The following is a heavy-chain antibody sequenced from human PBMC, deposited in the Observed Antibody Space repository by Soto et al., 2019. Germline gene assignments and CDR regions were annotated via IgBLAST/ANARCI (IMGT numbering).Heavy chain of an antibody. Sequence: QVQLVESGGGLVKPGGSLRLSCAASGFTFSDYYMSWIRQAPGKGLEWVSYISSSSSYTNYADSVKGRLTISRDNAKNSLYLQMNSLRAEDTAVYYCARDRANSQWLAYYYGMDVWGQGTTVTVSS. J-gene: IGHJ6*02. D-gene: IGHD6-19*01. CDR3: ARDRANSQWLAYYYGMDV. V-gene: IGHV3-11*05. CDR2: ISSSSSYT. CDR1: GFTFSDYY.